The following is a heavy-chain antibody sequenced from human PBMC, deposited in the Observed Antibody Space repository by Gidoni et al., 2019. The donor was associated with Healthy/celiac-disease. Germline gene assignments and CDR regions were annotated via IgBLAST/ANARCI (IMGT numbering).Heavy chain of an antibody. V-gene: IGHV4-34*01. Sequence: QVQLQQWGAGLLKPSETLSLTCAVYGGSFSGYYWSWIRQPPGKGLEWIGEINHSGSTNYNPSLKSRVTISVDTSKNQFSLKLSSVTAADTAVYYCATYYYDSSSPENWGQGTLVTVSS. CDR3: ATYYYDSSSPEN. J-gene: IGHJ4*02. CDR1: GGSFSGYY. D-gene: IGHD3-22*01. CDR2: INHSGST.